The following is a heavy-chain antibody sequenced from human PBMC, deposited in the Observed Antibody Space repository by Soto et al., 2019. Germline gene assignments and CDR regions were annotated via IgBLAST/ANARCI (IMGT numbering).Heavy chain of an antibody. D-gene: IGHD3-10*01. CDR1: GGSFSGYY. CDR2: INHSGST. J-gene: IGHJ4*02. CDR3: AREIGYYADY. V-gene: IGHV4-34*01. Sequence: SETLSLTCAVYGGSFSGYYWSWIRQPPGKGLEWIGEINHSGSTNYNPSLKSRVTISVDTSKNQFSLKLSSVTAADTAVYYCAREIGYYADYWGQGTLVTVPS.